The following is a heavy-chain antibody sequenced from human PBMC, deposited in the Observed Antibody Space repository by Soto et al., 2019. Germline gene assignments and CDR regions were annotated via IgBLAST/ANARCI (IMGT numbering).Heavy chain of an antibody. J-gene: IGHJ4*02. CDR3: ARRAWGGLDY. CDR1: GDSISSSNW. CDR2: IYHSGST. Sequence: QVLLQESGPGLVKPSGTLSLTCAVSGDSISSSNWWSWVRQTPGKGLEWIGEIYHSGSTNYNPSLKSRVFISVDESKNQFSVRLNSVTAADTAVYYCARRAWGGLDYWGQGTLVTVSS. V-gene: IGHV4-4*02. D-gene: IGHD3-3*01.